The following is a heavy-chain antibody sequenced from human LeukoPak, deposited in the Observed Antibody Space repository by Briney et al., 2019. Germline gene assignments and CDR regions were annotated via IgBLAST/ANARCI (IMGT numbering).Heavy chain of an antibody. CDR2: IYTSGST. CDR1: GGSISSGSYY. CDR3: ARHVLLWFGERSYFDY. Sequence: PSQTLSLTCTVSGGSISSGSYYWSWIRQPAGKGLEWIGRIYTSGSTYYNPSLKSRVTISVDTSKNQFSLKLSSVTAADTAVYYCARHVLLWFGERSYFDYWGQGTLVTVSS. J-gene: IGHJ4*02. V-gene: IGHV4-61*02. D-gene: IGHD3-10*01.